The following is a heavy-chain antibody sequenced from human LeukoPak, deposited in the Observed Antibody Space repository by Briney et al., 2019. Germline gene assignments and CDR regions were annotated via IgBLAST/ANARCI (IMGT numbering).Heavy chain of an antibody. J-gene: IGHJ6*02. CDR3: ARRTGPLNYYYYGMDV. CDR1: GGSISSYY. Sequence: SETLSRTCTVSGGSISSYYWSWIRQPPGKGLEWIGYIYYSGSTNYNPSLKSRVTISVDTSKNQFSLKLSSVTAADTAVYYCARRTGPLNYYYYGMDVWGQGTTVTVSS. CDR2: IYYSGST. V-gene: IGHV4-59*08.